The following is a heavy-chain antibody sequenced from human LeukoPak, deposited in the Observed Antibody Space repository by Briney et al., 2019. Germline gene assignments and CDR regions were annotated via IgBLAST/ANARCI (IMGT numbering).Heavy chain of an antibody. CDR3: ARWGSITIFDYYYYYMDV. D-gene: IGHD3-3*01. CDR1: GNTVTDSA. CDR2: ITPNRGPA. Sequence: ASVRVSCKACGNTVTDSAMHWKRTTTGQGPARIEGITPNRGPANYAQKCQGRVTMTSVTSISTAYMELSRLRSDDTAVYYCARWGSITIFDYYYYYMDVWGKGTTVTVSS. V-gene: IGHV1-2*02. J-gene: IGHJ6*03.